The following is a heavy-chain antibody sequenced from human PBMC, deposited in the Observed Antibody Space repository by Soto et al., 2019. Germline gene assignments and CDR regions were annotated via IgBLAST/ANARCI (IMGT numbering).Heavy chain of an antibody. J-gene: IGHJ4*02. CDR1: SGSISVTNVF. V-gene: IGHV4-39*01. CDR2: IDYSGTA. CDR3: ARITGRHLDY. D-gene: IGHD1-20*01. Sequence: PSETLSLTCTVSSGSISVTNVFWGWVRQPPGKGLEWIENIDYSGTAYFSPSLATRVTFHVDTSKNQFSLTLYSVTAADTAVYYCARITGRHLDYWGQGILVTDSS.